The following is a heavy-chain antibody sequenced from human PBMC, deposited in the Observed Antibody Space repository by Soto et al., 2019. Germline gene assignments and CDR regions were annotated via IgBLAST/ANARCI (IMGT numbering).Heavy chain of an antibody. CDR3: ARVDTAMINYFDY. V-gene: IGHV3-21*01. J-gene: IGHJ4*02. CDR2: ISSSSSYI. D-gene: IGHD5-18*01. CDR1: GFTFSSYS. Sequence: GGSLRLSCAASGFTFSSYSMNWVRQAPGKGLEWVSSISSSSSYIYYADSVKGRFTISRDNAKNSLYLQMNSLRAEDTAVYYCARVDTAMINYFDYWGQGTLVTVSS.